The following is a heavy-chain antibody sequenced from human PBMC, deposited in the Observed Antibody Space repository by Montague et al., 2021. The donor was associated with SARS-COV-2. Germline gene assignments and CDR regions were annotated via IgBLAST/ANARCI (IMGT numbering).Heavy chain of an antibody. CDR1: GFSIGSGDY. Sequence: SETLSLTCTVSGFSIGSGDYWGWIRQPPGKGLGWIGSIYHSGTTYYNPSLQSRLTMSIDTSTNQFSLRLTSVTAADTAVFFCVREKAGGFRNVFDIWGQGTTGTVSS. V-gene: IGHV4-38-2*02. CDR2: IYHSGTT. CDR3: VREKAGGFRNVFDI. J-gene: IGHJ3*02.